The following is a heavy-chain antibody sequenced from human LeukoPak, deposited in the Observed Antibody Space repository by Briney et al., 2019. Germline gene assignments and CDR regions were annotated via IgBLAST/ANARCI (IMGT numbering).Heavy chain of an antibody. CDR2: IASDGSST. D-gene: IGHD4-23*01. Sequence: PSGGSLRLSCAASGFTFSSYWMSCVRQAPGKGLVWVSRIASDGSSTTYADSVKGRFSISRDNAKNTLYLQMNSLRVEDTAVYYCARGRPHGNDYWGQGTLVTVSS. J-gene: IGHJ4*02. CDR3: ARGRPHGNDY. V-gene: IGHV3-74*01. CDR1: GFTFSSYW.